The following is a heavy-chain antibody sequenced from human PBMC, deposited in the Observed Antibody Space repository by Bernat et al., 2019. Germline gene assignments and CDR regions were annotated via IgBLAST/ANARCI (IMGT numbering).Heavy chain of an antibody. D-gene: IGHD6-19*01. CDR3: ARDFPAEPLAVAGMENNDAFDI. J-gene: IGHJ3*02. CDR1: GFTFSSYA. Sequence: QVQLVESGGGVVQPGRSLRLSCAASGFTFSSYAMHWVRQAPGKGLEWVAVISYDGSNKYYADSVKGRFTISRDNSKNTLYLQMNSLTAEDTAVYYSARDFPAEPLAVAGMENNDAFDIWGQGTMVTVSS. V-gene: IGHV3-30-3*01. CDR2: ISYDGSNK.